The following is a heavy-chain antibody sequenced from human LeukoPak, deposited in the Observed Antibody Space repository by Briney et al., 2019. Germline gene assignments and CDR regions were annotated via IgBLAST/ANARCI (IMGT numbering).Heavy chain of an antibody. J-gene: IGHJ4*02. CDR1: GFIFSNYA. D-gene: IGHD1-7*01. CDR2: IRYDGSNK. CDR3: AKGDSGLELRGGYFDY. V-gene: IGHV3-30*02. Sequence: PGGSLRLSCAASGFIFSNYAMNWVRQAPGKGLEWVAFIRYDGSNKYYADSVRGRFTISRDNSKNTLYLQMNSLRAEDTAVYYCAKGDSGLELRGGYFDYWGQGTLVTVSS.